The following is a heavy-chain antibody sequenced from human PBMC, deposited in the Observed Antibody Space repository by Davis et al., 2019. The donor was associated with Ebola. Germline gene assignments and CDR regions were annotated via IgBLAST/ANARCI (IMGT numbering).Heavy chain of an antibody. CDR3: ARSPEDSTGWNDWFDP. CDR1: GYSFSSHD. CDR2: MNPNSGNT. D-gene: IGHD6-19*01. V-gene: IGHV1-8*01. J-gene: IGHJ5*02. Sequence: ASVKVSCKASGYSFSSHDINRVRQATGHALEWMGWMNPNSGNTGYARKFQGRVTMTRDITIGTAYMELTSLTSEDTAVYYWARSPEDSTGWNDWFDPWGQGTLVTVSS.